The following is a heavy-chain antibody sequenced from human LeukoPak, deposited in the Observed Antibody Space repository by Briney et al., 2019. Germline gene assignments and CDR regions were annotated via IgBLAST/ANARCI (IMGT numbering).Heavy chain of an antibody. D-gene: IGHD3-10*01. CDR1: GFTFSSYA. J-gene: IGHJ4*02. CDR2: ISGSGGST. V-gene: IGHV3-23*01. CDR3: AKSYYGSASYYKPPFDY. Sequence: PGGSLRLSCAASGFTFSSYAMSWVRQAPGKGLEWVSAISGSGGSTYYADSVKGRFTISRDNSKNTLYLQMNSLRAEDTAVYYCAKSYYGSASYYKPPFDYWGQGTLVTVSS.